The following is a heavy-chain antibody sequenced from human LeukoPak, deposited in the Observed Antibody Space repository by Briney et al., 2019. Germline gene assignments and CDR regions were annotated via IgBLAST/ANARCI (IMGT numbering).Heavy chain of an antibody. D-gene: IGHD2-21*01. V-gene: IGHV4-39*01. Sequence: KPGGSLRLSCAASGFTFGSYSMNWVRQPPGKGLEWIGSIYYGGSTYYNPSLKSRVTMSVDTSKNQYSLKLSSVPAADTAVYYCARHGDPNFFDPWGQGTLVTVSS. CDR2: IYYGGST. CDR3: ARHGDPNFFDP. J-gene: IGHJ5*02. CDR1: GFTFGSYSMN.